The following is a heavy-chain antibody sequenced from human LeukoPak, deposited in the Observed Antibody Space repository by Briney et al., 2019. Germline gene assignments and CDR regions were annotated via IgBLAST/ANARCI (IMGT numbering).Heavy chain of an antibody. CDR3: ARGYSNYGC. CDR2: INHSGST. D-gene: IGHD4-11*01. Sequence: ASETLSLTCAVYGGSFSGYYWSWIRQPPGKGLEWIGEINHSGSTNYNPSLKSRVTISVDTSKNQFSLKLSSVTAADTAVYYCARGYSNYGCWGQGTLVTVSS. V-gene: IGHV4-34*01. CDR1: GGSFSGYY. J-gene: IGHJ4*02.